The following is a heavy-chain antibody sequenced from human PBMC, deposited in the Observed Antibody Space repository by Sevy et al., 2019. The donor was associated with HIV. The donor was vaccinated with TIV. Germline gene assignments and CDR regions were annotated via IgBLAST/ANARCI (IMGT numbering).Heavy chain of an antibody. CDR1: GFTFSSHA. Sequence: SLRLSCAASGFTFSSHAMHWVRQAPGKGLEWVAVISYDGSNKYYADSVKGRFTISRDNSKNTLYLQMNSLRAEDTAVYYCASHPVDTAMVDVYYYYGMDVWGQGTTVTVSS. D-gene: IGHD5-18*01. CDR2: ISYDGSNK. J-gene: IGHJ6*02. V-gene: IGHV3-30-3*01. CDR3: ASHPVDTAMVDVYYYYGMDV.